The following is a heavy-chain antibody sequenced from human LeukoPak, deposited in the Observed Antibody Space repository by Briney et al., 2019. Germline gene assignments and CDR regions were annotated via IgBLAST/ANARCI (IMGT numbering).Heavy chain of an antibody. D-gene: IGHD6-6*01. J-gene: IGHJ4*02. CDR1: GFTFSSYS. Sequence: PGGSLRLSCAASGFTFSSYSMNWVRQAPGKGLEWASSISSSSSYIYYADSVKGRFTISRDNAKNSLYLQMNSLRAEDTAVYYCARTIRGIAARGFDYWGQGTLVTVSS. CDR3: ARTIRGIAARGFDY. V-gene: IGHV3-21*01. CDR2: ISSSSSYI.